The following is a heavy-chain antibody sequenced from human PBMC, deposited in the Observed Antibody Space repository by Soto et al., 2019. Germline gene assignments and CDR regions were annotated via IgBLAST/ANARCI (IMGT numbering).Heavy chain of an antibody. CDR1: EGTRSSFG. CDR3: ARDIPTYYDSSFDWSDP. D-gene: IGHD3-16*01. Sequence: SVKVSCNAAEGTRSSFGISCVRQVPGQGLEWMGSIIPLYGTTNYAQRFRDRVAFIADDSTNMIYMELMSLRSDDTAIYYCARDIPTYYDSSFDWSDPWGQGVLVTVSS. V-gene: IGHV1-69*13. CDR2: IIPLYGTT. J-gene: IGHJ5*02.